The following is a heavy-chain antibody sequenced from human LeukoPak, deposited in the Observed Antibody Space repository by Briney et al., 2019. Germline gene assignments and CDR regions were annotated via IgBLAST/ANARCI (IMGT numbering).Heavy chain of an antibody. J-gene: IGHJ5*02. CDR2: IYYSGST. CDR1: GGSIGSYY. CDR3: ARDREMATVNNWFDP. V-gene: IGHV4-59*01. Sequence: SETLSLTCTVSGGSIGSYYWSWIRQPPGKGLEWIGYIYYSGSTNYNPSLKSRVTISVDTSKNQFSLKLSSVTAADTAVYYCARDREMATVNNWFDPWGQGTLVTVSS. D-gene: IGHD5-24*01.